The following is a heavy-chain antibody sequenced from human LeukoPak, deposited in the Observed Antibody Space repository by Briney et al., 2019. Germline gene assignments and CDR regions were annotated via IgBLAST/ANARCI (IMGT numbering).Heavy chain of an antibody. CDR1: GGSISSYY. CDR3: ARGKQWLTD. J-gene: IGHJ4*02. D-gene: IGHD6-19*01. V-gene: IGHV4-59*01. Sequence: SETLSLXCTVSGGSISSYYWSWIRQPPGKGLQLIGYISYSGSTNYNPSLNSRVTISVDTSKNQFSLKLSSVTAADTAVYYCARGKQWLTDWGQGTLVIVSS. CDR2: ISYSGST.